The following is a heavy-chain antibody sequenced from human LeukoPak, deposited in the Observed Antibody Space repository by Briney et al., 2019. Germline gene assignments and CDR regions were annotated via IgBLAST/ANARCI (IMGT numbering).Heavy chain of an antibody. CDR2: LYSGGNT. V-gene: IGHV3-66*01. J-gene: IGHJ5*02. Sequence: TGGSLRLSCAVSGFTVSSTYMSWVRQAPGKGLEWVSVLYSGGNTYYADSVKGRFTISRDSSKNTLYLQMNSLRAEDTAVYYCATDIPELVIPWGQGTLVTVSA. D-gene: IGHD1-1*01. CDR1: GFTVSSTY. CDR3: ATDIPELVIP.